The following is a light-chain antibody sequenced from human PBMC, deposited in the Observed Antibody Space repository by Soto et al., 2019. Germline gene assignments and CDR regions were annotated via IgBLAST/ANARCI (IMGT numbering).Light chain of an antibody. CDR3: AAWDDSLDGFVV. CDR2: ANN. V-gene: IGLV1-44*01. CDR1: GSNIGSNS. J-gene: IGLJ2*01. Sequence: QSVLTQPPSASGTPGQRVTISCSGSGSNIGSNSVNWYQHLPGTAPKLLMYANNQRPSGVPDRFSGSKSGTSASLAISGLQSEDEADYYCAAWDDSLDGFVVFGGGTQLTVL.